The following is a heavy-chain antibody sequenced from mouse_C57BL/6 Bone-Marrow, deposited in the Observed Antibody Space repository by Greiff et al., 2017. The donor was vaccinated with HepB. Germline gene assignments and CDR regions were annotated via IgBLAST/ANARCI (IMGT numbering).Heavy chain of an antibody. J-gene: IGHJ4*01. CDR1: GFSLTSYG. V-gene: IGHV2-2*01. CDR3: ARNRITTVVATRAMDY. Sequence: QVQLQQSGPGLVQPSQSLSITCTVSGFSLTSYGVHWVRQSPGKGLEWLGVIWSGGSTDYNAAFISRLSISKDNSKSQVFFKMNSLQADDTAIYYCARNRITTVVATRAMDYWGQGTSVTVSS. CDR2: IWSGGST. D-gene: IGHD1-1*01.